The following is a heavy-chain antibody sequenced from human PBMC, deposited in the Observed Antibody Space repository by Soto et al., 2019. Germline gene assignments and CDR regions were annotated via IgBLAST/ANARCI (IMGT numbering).Heavy chain of an antibody. CDR3: ARVVGTMIVVVITNNWFDH. V-gene: IGHV1-18*04. CDR1: GYTFTSYG. J-gene: IGHJ5*02. D-gene: IGHD3-22*01. CDR2: ISAYNGNT. Sequence: ASVKVSCKASGYTFTSYGISWVRQTPGQGLEWMGWISAYNGNTNYAQKLQGRVTMTTDTSTSTAYMELRSLRSDDTAVYYCARVVGTMIVVVITNNWFDHWGQGTLVTVSS.